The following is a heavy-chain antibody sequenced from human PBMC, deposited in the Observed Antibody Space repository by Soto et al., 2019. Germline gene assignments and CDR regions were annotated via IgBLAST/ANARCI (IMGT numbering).Heavy chain of an antibody. Sequence: QVQLVQSGDEVKKPGASVKVSCKASGYTFTNYGISWVRQAPGQGLEWMGWISPYNGNTKYPQKLQGRVTMTTDTCTRTSYMELRSLRSDDTAVYFCARDGDRCTSTRCSPWPDTHFDLWGRGTLVTVSS. D-gene: IGHD2-2*01. CDR2: ISPYNGNT. CDR3: ARDGDRCTSTRCSPWPDTHFDL. V-gene: IGHV1-18*01. J-gene: IGHJ2*01. CDR1: GYTFTNYG.